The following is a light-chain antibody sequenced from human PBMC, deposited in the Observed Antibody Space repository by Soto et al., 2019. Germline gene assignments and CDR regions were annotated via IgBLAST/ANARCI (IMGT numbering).Light chain of an antibody. J-gene: IGKJ3*01. V-gene: IGKV1-33*01. CDR2: DAS. CDR1: QDISNH. CDR3: LQYDDCPPFN. Sequence: DIQVTQSPSSLSASVGDTVTITCQASQDISNHLNWYQQKPGKAPTLLISDASDLETGVTSRFSGSSSVRDLIFTISALQPEDFASYYYLQYDDCPPFNFGAGTTVDF.